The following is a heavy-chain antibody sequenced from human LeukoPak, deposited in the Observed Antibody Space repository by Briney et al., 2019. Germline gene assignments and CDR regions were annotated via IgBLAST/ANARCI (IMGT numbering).Heavy chain of an antibody. J-gene: IGHJ4*02. CDR1: GFSFSTYG. D-gene: IGHD3-10*01. V-gene: IGHV3-23*01. Sequence: GGSLRLSCAASGFSFSTYGMSWVRQAPGKGLEWVSTISLSGDRTYYADSVEGRFTISRGNSKNTLCLQMNSLRAEDTAVYYCAKVTYGSGTYGAFDYWGQGTLVTVSS. CDR2: ISLSGDRT. CDR3: AKVTYGSGTYGAFDY.